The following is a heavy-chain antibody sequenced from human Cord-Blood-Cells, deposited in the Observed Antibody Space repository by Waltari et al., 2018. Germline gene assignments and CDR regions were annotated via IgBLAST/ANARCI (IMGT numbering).Heavy chain of an antibody. CDR2: IYYSGST. D-gene: IGHD6-6*01. Sequence: QVQLQESGPGLVKPSETLSLTCPVSGVPVRSGSYYWSWHRQPPRKGLEWNGYIYYSGSTNYNPSLKSRVTISVDTSKNQFSLKLSSVTAADTAVYYCARGRREYSSSAGDAFDIWGQGTMVTVSS. CDR1: GVPVRSGSYY. J-gene: IGHJ3*02. V-gene: IGHV4-61*01. CDR3: ARGRREYSSSAGDAFDI.